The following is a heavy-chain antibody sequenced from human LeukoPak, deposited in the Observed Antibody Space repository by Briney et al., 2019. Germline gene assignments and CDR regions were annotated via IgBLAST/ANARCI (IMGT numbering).Heavy chain of an antibody. CDR3: ARDSRAVAGENLACYFDY. CDR1: GYTFTGYY. V-gene: IGHV1-2*06. CDR2: INPNSGGT. J-gene: IGHJ4*02. D-gene: IGHD6-19*01. Sequence: ASVKVSCKASGYTFTGYYMHWVRQAPGQGLEWMGRINPNSGGTSYAQKFQGRVTMTRDTSTSTVYMELSSLRSEDTAVYYCARDSRAVAGENLACYFDYWGQGTLVTVSS.